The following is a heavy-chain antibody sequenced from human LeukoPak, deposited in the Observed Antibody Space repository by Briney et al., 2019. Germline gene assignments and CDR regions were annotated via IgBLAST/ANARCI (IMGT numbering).Heavy chain of an antibody. D-gene: IGHD5-18*01. CDR3: ARGRRDSYGQRWFDP. J-gene: IGHJ5*02. CDR2: IYHSGST. Sequence: SETLSLTCTVSGYSISSGYYWGWIRQPPGKGLEWIGSIYHSGSTYYNPSLKSRVTISVDTSKNQFSLKLSSVTAADTAVYYCARGRRDSYGQRWFDPWGQGTLVTVSS. CDR1: GYSISSGYY. V-gene: IGHV4-38-2*02.